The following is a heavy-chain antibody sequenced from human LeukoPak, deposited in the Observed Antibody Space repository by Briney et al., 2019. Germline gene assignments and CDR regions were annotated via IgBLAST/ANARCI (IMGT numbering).Heavy chain of an antibody. CDR1: GGSISSYY. J-gene: IGHJ5*02. CDR3: ARGIKNYDILTGYSTYNWFDP. D-gene: IGHD3-9*01. CDR2: IYYSGYT. V-gene: IGHV4-59*08. Sequence: SETLSLTCTVSGGSISSYYWSWLRQPPGKGLEWIGYIYYSGYTNYNPSLKSRVTISVDTSKKQFSLKLSSVTAADTAVYYCARGIKNYDILTGYSTYNWFDPWGQGTLVTVSS.